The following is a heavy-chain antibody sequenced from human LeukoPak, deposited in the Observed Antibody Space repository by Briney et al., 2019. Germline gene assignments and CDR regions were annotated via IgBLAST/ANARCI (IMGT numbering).Heavy chain of an antibody. CDR2: VYYSGST. V-gene: IGHV4-59*01. CDR3: ARDLVVTPFAGSRVFDY. CDR1: GGSISSYY. D-gene: IGHD4-23*01. Sequence: SETLSLTCTVSGGSISSYYWSWIRQPPGKGLEWIGYVYYSGSTNYNPSLKSRVTISVDTSKNQFSLKLSSVTAADTAIYYCARDLVVTPFAGSRVFDYWGQGTLVTVSS. J-gene: IGHJ4*02.